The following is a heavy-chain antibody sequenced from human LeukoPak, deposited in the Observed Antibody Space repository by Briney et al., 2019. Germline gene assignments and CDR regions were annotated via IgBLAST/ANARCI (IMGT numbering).Heavy chain of an antibody. D-gene: IGHD1-26*01. CDR1: GFTFSSYW. Sequence: ARSLRLSCPASGFTFSSYWMSWVRQAPGKGLEWVANIKQDGSEKYYVDSVKGRFTISRDNAKNSLYLQMNSVRGEDTGVYYCAREYYSGSYYDYWGEGTLVTVSS. CDR3: AREYYSGSYYDY. J-gene: IGHJ4*02. CDR2: IKQDGSEK. V-gene: IGHV3-7*01.